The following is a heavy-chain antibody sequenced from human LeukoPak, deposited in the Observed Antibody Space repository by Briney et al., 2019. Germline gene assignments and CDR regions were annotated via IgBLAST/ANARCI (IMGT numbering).Heavy chain of an antibody. J-gene: IGHJ4*01. Sequence: SETLSLTCTVSGGTISSYYWSWIRQPPGKGLEWMGYIHYSGTSNYNPSLKSRVTMSVDTSKSQFSLRLTSVTAADTAVYYCARRTNYDLLTGNSGYFDNWGHGALVTVSS. CDR2: IHYSGTS. CDR3: ARRTNYDLLTGNSGYFDN. D-gene: IGHD3-9*01. CDR1: GGTISSYY. V-gene: IGHV4-59*08.